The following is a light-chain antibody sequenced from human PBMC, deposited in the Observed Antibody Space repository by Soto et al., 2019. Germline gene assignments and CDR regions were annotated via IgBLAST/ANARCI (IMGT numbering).Light chain of an antibody. V-gene: IGLV2-14*02. CDR2: EGT. CDR1: SSDVGSYNL. Sequence: QSVLTQPASVSGSPGQSITISCTGTSSDVGSYNLVSWYQQYPGEAPKLLIYEGTKRPSGVSDRFSGSNSGNTASLTISGLQAEDEADYYCSSYTGSSTQVFGTGTKLTVL. J-gene: IGLJ1*01. CDR3: SSYTGSSTQV.